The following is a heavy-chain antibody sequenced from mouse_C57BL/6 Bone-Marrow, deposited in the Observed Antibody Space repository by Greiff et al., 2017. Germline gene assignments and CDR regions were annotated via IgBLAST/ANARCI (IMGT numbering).Heavy chain of an antibody. CDR3: ARRSSGDYFDY. CDR1: GFTFTDYY. J-gene: IGHJ2*01. V-gene: IGHV7-3*01. CDR2: IRNKANGYTT. Sequence: EVQLVESGGGLVQPGGSLSLSCAASGFTFTDYYMSWVRQPPGKALEWLGFIRNKANGYTTEYSASVKGRFTISRDNSQSILYLQMNALRAEDSATYYCARRSSGDYFDYWGQGTTLTVSS.